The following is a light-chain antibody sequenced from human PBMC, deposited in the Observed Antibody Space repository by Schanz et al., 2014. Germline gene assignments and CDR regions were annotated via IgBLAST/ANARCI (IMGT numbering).Light chain of an antibody. Sequence: QSALTQPASVSGSPGQSITISCTGTSGDVGTYNLVSWYQQHPGKAPKVMIYEGSKRPSGVSNRFSGSKSGNTASLTISGLQAEDEADYYCQSYDSSLSAYVVFGGGTKLTVL. CDR3: QSYDSSLSAYVV. V-gene: IGLV2-14*02. CDR1: SGDVGTYNL. J-gene: IGLJ2*01. CDR2: EGS.